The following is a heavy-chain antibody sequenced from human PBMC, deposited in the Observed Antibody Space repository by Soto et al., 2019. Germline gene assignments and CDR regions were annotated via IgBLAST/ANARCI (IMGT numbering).Heavy chain of an antibody. V-gene: IGHV1-18*01. Sequence: GASVKVSCKASGYTFTSYGISWVRQAPGQGLEWMGWISAYNSNTNYAQKLQGRVTMTTDTSTSTAYMELRSLRSDDTAVYYCARDLYDFWSGYPVALCYWGQGTLVTVSS. CDR2: ISAYNSNT. CDR3: ARDLYDFWSGYPVALCY. D-gene: IGHD3-3*01. J-gene: IGHJ4*02. CDR1: GYTFTSYG.